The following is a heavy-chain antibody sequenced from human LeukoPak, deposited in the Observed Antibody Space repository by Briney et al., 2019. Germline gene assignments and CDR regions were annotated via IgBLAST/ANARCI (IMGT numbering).Heavy chain of an antibody. V-gene: IGHV3-21*01. CDR3: AKDVGGRYFPDAFDI. CDR1: GFTFSSYS. CDR2: ISSSSSYI. D-gene: IGHD4-23*01. J-gene: IGHJ3*02. Sequence: PGGSLRLSCAASGFTFSSYSMNWVRQAPGKGLEWVSSISSSSSYIYYADSVKGRFTISRDNAKNSLYLQMNSLRAEDTAVYYCAKDVGGRYFPDAFDIWGQGAMVTVSS.